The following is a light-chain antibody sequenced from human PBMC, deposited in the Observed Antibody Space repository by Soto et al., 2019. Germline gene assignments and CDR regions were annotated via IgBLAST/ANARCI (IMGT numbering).Light chain of an antibody. Sequence: QPVLTQSPSASASLGASVKLTCTLSSGHSSYAIAWHQQQPEKGPRYLMKLNSDGSHKKGDGIPDRFSGSSSGTERYLTISRLQSEDEADYYCQTWGTGIQVFGGGTKLTVL. CDR3: QTWGTGIQV. J-gene: IGLJ3*02. CDR1: SGHSSYA. V-gene: IGLV4-69*01. CDR2: LNSDGSH.